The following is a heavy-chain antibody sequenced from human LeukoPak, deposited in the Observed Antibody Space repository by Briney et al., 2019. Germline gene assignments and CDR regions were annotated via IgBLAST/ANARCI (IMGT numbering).Heavy chain of an antibody. Sequence: SETLSLTCTVSGGSISSYYWSWIRQPPGKGLEWIGYIYYSGSANYNPSLKSRVTISVDTSKNQFSLKLSSVTAADTAVYYCARDMAGEGFDWGQGTLVTVSS. J-gene: IGHJ4*02. CDR2: IYYSGSA. CDR3: ARDMAGEGFD. V-gene: IGHV4-59*01. D-gene: IGHD3-10*01. CDR1: GGSISSYY.